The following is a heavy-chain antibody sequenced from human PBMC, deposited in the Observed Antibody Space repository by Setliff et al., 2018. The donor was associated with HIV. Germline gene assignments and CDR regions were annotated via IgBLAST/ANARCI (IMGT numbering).Heavy chain of an antibody. J-gene: IGHJ6*03. CDR2: INHSGST. D-gene: IGHD6-13*01. V-gene: IGHV4-34*01. CDR3: VGSTIAAAVYYYYYYMDV. CDR1: GGSLSGYH. Sequence: SETLSLTCTVYGGSLSGYHWSWIRQSPEKGLEWIGEINHSGSTYANPSLKSRVTISVDTSKNQFSLNLSSVTAADTAVYYCVGSTIAAAVYYYYYYMDVWGKGTTVTVSS.